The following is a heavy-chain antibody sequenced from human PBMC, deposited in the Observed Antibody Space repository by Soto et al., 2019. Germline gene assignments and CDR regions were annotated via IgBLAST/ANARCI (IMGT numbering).Heavy chain of an antibody. J-gene: IGHJ4*02. CDR2: ISAYNGNT. CDR1: GYTFTSYG. Sequence: QVQLVQSGAEVKKPGASVKVSCKASGYTFTSYGISWVRQAPGQGLEWMGWISAYNGNTHYAQKLQGRVTMTTYTSTSTAYMELRSLRADDTAVYYCARDFPPGTMVRGVTAFDYWGQGTLVTVSS. D-gene: IGHD3-10*01. CDR3: ARDFPPGTMVRGVTAFDY. V-gene: IGHV1-18*04.